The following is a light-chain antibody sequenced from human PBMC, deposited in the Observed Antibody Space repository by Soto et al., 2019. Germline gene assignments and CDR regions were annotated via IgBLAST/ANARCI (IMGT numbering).Light chain of an antibody. J-gene: IGKJ1*01. Sequence: DIQMTQSPSTLSASVGDRVTITCRASQSISSWLAWYQQKPGKAPMLLIYRASTLESGVPSRFSGSGSGTEFTLTISSLQPDDFATYYCQRYNNYSRTFGQGTKVEIK. CDR1: QSISSW. CDR2: RAS. CDR3: QRYNNYSRT. V-gene: IGKV1-5*03.